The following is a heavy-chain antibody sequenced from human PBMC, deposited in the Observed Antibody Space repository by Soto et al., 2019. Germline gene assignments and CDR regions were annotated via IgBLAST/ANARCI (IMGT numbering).Heavy chain of an antibody. CDR2: IYYSGST. D-gene: IGHD2-15*01. V-gene: IGHV4-30-4*01. CDR1: GGSISSGDYY. Sequence: SETLSLTCTVSGGSISSGDYYWSWIRQPPGKGLEWIGYIYYSGSTYYNPSLKSRVTISVDTSKNQFSLKLSSVTAADTAVYYCARALIGYCSGGSCSRHFDYWGQGTLVTVSS. CDR3: ARALIGYCSGGSCSRHFDY. J-gene: IGHJ4*02.